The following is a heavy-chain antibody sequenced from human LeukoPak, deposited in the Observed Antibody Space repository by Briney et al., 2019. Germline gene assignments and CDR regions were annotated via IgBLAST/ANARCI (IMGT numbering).Heavy chain of an antibody. CDR1: GFSFSSYT. Sequence: GGSLRLSCAASGFSFSSYTMNWVRQAPGKGLEWVSSISSTSSDIHYADSVKGRFTISRDNAKNSLYLQMNSLRAEDTAVYYCARDIEAGPLYYGMDVWGQGTTVTVSS. D-gene: IGHD2-15*01. CDR2: ISSTSSDI. V-gene: IGHV3-21*01. CDR3: ARDIEAGPLYYGMDV. J-gene: IGHJ6*02.